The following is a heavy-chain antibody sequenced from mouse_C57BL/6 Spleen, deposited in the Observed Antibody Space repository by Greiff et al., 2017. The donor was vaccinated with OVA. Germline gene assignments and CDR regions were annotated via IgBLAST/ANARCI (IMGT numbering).Heavy chain of an antibody. CDR3: SLYYYGSSLLFAY. D-gene: IGHD1-1*01. J-gene: IGHJ3*01. V-gene: IGHV14-1*01. Sequence: EVQLQQSGAELVRPGASVKLSCTASGFNIKDYYMHWVKQRPEQGLEWIGRIDPEDGDTEYAPKFQGKATMTADTSSNTAYLQLSSLTSEDTAVYYCSLYYYGSSLLFAYWGQGTLVTVSA. CDR1: GFNIKDYY. CDR2: IDPEDGDT.